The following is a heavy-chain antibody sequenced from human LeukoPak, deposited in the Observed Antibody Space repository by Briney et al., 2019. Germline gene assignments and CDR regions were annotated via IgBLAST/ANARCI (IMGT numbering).Heavy chain of an antibody. V-gene: IGHV1-69*01. CDR1: GGTFSSYA. CDR2: IISIFGTA. J-gene: IGHJ1*01. Sequence: SVKVSCKASGGTFSSYAISWVRQAPGQGLEWMGGIISIFGTANYAQKFQGRVTITADESTSTAYMELSSLRSEDTAVYYCARGVYGDYVEYFQHWGQGTLVTVSS. D-gene: IGHD4-17*01. CDR3: ARGVYGDYVEYFQH.